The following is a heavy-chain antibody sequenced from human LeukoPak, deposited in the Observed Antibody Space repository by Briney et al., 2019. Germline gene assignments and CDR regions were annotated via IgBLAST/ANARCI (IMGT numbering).Heavy chain of an antibody. CDR1: GFTVSSNS. CDR3: AKGDYYDSSGYYYVASHYFDY. V-gene: IGHV3-53*01. Sequence: GGSLRLSCAASGFTVSSNSMSWVMSWVRQAPGKGLEWVSVIYSGGSTYYADSVKGRFTISRDNSKNTLYLQMNSLRAEDTAVYYCAKGDYYDSSGYYYVASHYFDYWGQGTLVTVSS. D-gene: IGHD3-22*01. CDR2: IYSGGST. J-gene: IGHJ4*02.